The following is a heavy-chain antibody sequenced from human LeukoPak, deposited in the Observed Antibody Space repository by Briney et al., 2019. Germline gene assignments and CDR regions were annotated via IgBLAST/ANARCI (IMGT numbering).Heavy chain of an antibody. J-gene: IGHJ4*02. CDR3: ARSYGFWSGYYLLGY. Sequence: SETLSLTCTVSGGSISSSSYYWGWIRQPPGKGLEWIGSIYYSGSTYYNPSLKSRVTISVDTSKNQFSLKLSSVTAADTAVYYCARSYGFWSGYYLLGYWGQGTLVTVSS. D-gene: IGHD3-3*01. CDR1: GGSISSSSYY. V-gene: IGHV4-39*01. CDR2: IYYSGST.